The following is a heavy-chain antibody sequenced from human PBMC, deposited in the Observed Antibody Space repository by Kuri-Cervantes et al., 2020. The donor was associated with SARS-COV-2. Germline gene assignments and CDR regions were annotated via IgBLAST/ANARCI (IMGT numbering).Heavy chain of an antibody. V-gene: IGHV4-59*01. CDR3: ARVVDRGNNYIFDRFDP. Sequence: SQTLSLTCAVYGGSFSGYYWSWIRQPPGKGLEWIGYVYYTGSTNYNPSLKSRVSITIDTSKRQFSLKLTSVTAADTAVYYCARVVDRGNNYIFDRFDPWGQGTLVTVSS. CDR2: VYYTGST. J-gene: IGHJ5*02. CDR1: GGSFSGYY. D-gene: IGHD5-24*01.